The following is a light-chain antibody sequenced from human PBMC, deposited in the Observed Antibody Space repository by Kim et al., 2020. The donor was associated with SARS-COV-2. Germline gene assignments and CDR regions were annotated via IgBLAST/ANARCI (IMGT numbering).Light chain of an antibody. J-gene: IGLJ2*01. Sequence: QLVLTQPPSASASLGASVTLTCTLNSGYSNYKVDWYQQRPGKDPRFVMRVGTGGIVGSKGDGIPDRFSVLGSGLNRYLTIKNIQEEDEGDYHCGADHGGGSDLVWIFGGGTQLTVL. CDR2: VGTGGIVG. CDR3: GADHGGGSDLVWI. V-gene: IGLV9-49*01. CDR1: SGYSNYK.